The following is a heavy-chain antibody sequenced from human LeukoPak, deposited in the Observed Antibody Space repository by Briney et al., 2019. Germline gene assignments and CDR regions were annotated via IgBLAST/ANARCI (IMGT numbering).Heavy chain of an antibody. CDR1: GYTFTGYY. J-gene: IGHJ5*02. Sequence: ALVKVSCKASGYTFTGYYMHWVRQAPGQGLEWMGRINPNSGGTNYAQKFQGRVTMTRDTSISTAYMELSRLRSDDTAVYYCASRRSTSSPFDPWGQGTLVTVSS. CDR3: ASRRSTSSPFDP. D-gene: IGHD2-2*01. CDR2: INPNSGGT. V-gene: IGHV1-2*06.